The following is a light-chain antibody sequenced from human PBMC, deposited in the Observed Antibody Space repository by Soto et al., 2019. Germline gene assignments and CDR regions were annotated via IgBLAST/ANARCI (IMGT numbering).Light chain of an antibody. CDR2: DAS. V-gene: IGKV3-15*01. CDR3: QYYNNSPNT. Sequence: ETVMTQSPATLSVSPGERATLSCRASQSVSSDLAWYQQKPGQAPRLLIYDASTRAIGIPARFSGSGSGAEFTLTISSLQSEDFAVYYCQYYNNSPNTFGQGTKLEIK. CDR1: QSVSSD. J-gene: IGKJ2*01.